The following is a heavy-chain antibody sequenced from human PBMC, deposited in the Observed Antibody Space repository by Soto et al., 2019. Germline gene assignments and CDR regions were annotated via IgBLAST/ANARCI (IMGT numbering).Heavy chain of an antibody. CDR3: ARAPYYSDSSGSFSNWFDP. D-gene: IGHD3-22*01. J-gene: IGHJ5*02. CDR1: GGSISSYY. Sequence: QVQLQESGPGLVKPSETLSLTCTVSGGSISSYYWSWIRQPPGKGLEWIRYIYYTGSTNYNPSLKSRVTLSLDTSKNQLPLKLSSVTAADTAVYHCARAPYYSDSSGSFSNWFDPWGQGTLVTVSS. CDR2: IYYTGST. V-gene: IGHV4-59*01.